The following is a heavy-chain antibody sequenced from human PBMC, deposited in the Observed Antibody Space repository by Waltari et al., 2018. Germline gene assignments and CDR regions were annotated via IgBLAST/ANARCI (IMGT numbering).Heavy chain of an antibody. D-gene: IGHD6-13*01. CDR3: ARDAAAAGPWFDP. Sequence: QVQLQESGPGLVKPSQTLSLTCTVSVGSISSGGYYWSWIRQHPGKGLEWIGYIYHSGSTYYNPSLKSRVTISVDRSKNQFSLKLSSVTAADTAVYYCARDAAAAGPWFDPWGQGTLVTVSS. CDR1: VGSISSGGYY. V-gene: IGHV4-31*03. J-gene: IGHJ5*02. CDR2: IYHSGST.